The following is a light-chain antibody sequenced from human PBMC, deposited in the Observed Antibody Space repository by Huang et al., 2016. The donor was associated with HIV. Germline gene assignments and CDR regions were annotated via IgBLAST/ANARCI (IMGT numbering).Light chain of an antibody. J-gene: IGKJ1*01. Sequence: EIVMTQSPATLSVSPGERATLSCRATQSFSHNLAWYQQKPGQAPRLLIYGASTRATGVPDRFSGSDSGTEFTLTISSLQSEDFAVYYCQQYNKWPRGTFGQGTRVEVK. CDR3: QQYNKWPRGT. CDR2: GAS. CDR1: QSFSHN. V-gene: IGKV3-15*01.